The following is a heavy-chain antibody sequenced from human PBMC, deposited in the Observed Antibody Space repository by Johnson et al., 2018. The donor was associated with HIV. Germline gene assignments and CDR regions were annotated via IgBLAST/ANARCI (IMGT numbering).Heavy chain of an antibody. J-gene: IGHJ3*02. V-gene: IGHV3-9*01. Sequence: QLVESGGGLVQPGRSLRLSCAASGFTFDDYAMHWVRQAPGKGLEWVSGISWNSGSIGYADSVKGRVTISRDNSKNTLYLQMNSLRAEDTAVYYCARGRAYYYDSSGKPKRAFDIWGQGTMVTVSS. CDR3: ARGRAYYYDSSGKPKRAFDI. D-gene: IGHD3-22*01. CDR2: ISWNSGSI. CDR1: GFTFDDYA.